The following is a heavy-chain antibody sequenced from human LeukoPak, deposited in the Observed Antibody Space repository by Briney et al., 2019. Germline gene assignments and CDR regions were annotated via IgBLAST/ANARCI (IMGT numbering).Heavy chain of an antibody. CDR2: IYTSGST. CDR3: ARGRKYCSSTSCYPVRGYYYYYMDV. Sequence: SETLSLTCTVSGGSISSGSYYWRWIRQPAGKGLEWIGRIYTSGSTNYNPSLKSRVTISVDTSKNQFSLKLSSVTAADTAVYYCARGRKYCSSTSCYPVRGYYYYYMDVWGKGTTVTVSS. CDR1: GGSISSGSYY. J-gene: IGHJ6*03. V-gene: IGHV4-61*02. D-gene: IGHD2-2*01.